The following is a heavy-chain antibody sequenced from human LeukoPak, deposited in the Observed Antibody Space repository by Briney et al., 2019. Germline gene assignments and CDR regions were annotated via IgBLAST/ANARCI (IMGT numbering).Heavy chain of an antibody. CDR3: AKGSDGYNAEFDY. D-gene: IGHD5-12*01. CDR2: TSGNGGST. CDR1: GFTFSSYA. V-gene: IGHV3-23*01. J-gene: IGHJ4*02. Sequence: PGGSLRLSCAASGFTFSSYAMSCVRQAPGKWLEWVSGTSGNGGSTYYAGSVKGRFTIYRDNSKNPLYLQMNSLRAEDTAVYYCAKGSDGYNAEFDYWGQGTLVTVSS.